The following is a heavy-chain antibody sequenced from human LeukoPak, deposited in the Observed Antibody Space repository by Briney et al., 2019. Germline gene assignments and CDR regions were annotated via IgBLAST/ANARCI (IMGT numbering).Heavy chain of an antibody. CDR3: ARDTGRDGGFDY. D-gene: IGHD1-1*01. V-gene: IGHV4-59*01. J-gene: IGHJ4*02. CDR1: GDSITSYH. Sequence: SETLSLTCTVSGDSITSYHWSWIRQPPGKGPEWIGFIHYTGPTNYSPSLRSRVTISVDTSKNQFSLKLSSVTAADTAVYYCARDTGRDGGFDYWGQGTLVTVSS. CDR2: IHYTGPT.